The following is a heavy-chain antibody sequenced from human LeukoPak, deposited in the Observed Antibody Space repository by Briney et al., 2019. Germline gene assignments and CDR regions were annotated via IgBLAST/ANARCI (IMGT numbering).Heavy chain of an antibody. CDR1: GFTFSTYS. CDR3: AVRLHTDAFDI. D-gene: IGHD1-1*01. Sequence: GGSLRLSCAASGFTFSTYSMNWVRQFPGKGLEWVSSISSSSSYIYYAHSVKGRFTISRDNAKNSLYLQMNSLRAEDTAVYYCAVRLHTDAFDIWGQGTMVTVSS. J-gene: IGHJ3*02. CDR2: ISSSSSYI. V-gene: IGHV3-21*01.